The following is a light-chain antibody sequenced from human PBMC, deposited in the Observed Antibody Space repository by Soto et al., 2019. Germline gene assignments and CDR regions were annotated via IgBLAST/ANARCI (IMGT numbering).Light chain of an antibody. J-gene: IGLJ2*01. Sequence: QSALTQPRSVSGSPGQSVTLSCTGTSSDVGSYNYVSWYQQHPGKAPKLMIDDVNKRPSGVPDRFSGSRSGNTASLTISGLQAEDEADYYCCSYASSNTLIFGGGTKLTVL. CDR1: SSDVGSYNY. CDR2: DVN. V-gene: IGLV2-11*01. CDR3: CSYASSNTLI.